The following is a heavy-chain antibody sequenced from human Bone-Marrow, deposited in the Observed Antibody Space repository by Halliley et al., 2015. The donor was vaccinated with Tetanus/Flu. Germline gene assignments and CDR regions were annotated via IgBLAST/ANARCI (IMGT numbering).Heavy chain of an antibody. V-gene: IGHV6-1*01. D-gene: IGHD3-3*01. CDR3: ARLERSPDDAFDF. CDR2: TYYRSTWFY. J-gene: IGHJ3*01. Sequence: WLGRTYYRSTWFYDYALSVKSRISINPGTSKNQFSPQLKSVMPEDTAVYYCARLERSPDDAFDFWGQGTTVTVSS.